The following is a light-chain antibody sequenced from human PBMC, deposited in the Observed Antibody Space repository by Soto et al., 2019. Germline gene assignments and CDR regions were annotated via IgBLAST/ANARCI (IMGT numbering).Light chain of an antibody. CDR3: ATWDDSLSGWV. J-gene: IGLJ3*02. CDR1: TSNIGGNY. V-gene: IGLV1-47*01. CDR2: RNN. Sequence: QSVLTQPPSASGTSGQRVTVSCSGSTSNIGGNYVYWYQQLPGTAPKLLSYRNNQRPSGVPDRFSGSKAGTSAALAISGLRSEDEADYYCATWDDSLSGWVFGGGTKLTVL.